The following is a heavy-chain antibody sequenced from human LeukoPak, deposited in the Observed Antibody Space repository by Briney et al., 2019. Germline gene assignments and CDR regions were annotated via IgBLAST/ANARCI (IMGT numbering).Heavy chain of an antibody. Sequence: PGGSLRLSCAASGFTFSSYAMSWVRQAPGKGLEWVSAISVTGDSSNYADSVKGRFTISRDNSKNTLYLQMNSLRAEDTAVYYCAKDLDIFPGDYYFDYWGQGTLVTVSS. D-gene: IGHD2-21*02. J-gene: IGHJ4*02. V-gene: IGHV3-23*01. CDR3: AKDLDIFPGDYYFDY. CDR2: ISVTGDSS. CDR1: GFTFSSYA.